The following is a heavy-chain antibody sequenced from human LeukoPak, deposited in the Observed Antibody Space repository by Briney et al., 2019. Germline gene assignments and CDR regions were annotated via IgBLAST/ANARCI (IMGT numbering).Heavy chain of an antibody. CDR2: INPNSGGT. D-gene: IGHD2-21*02. CDR3: AREGHYCGGDCYLNWFDP. Sequence: ASVKVSCKASGYTFTGYYMHWVRQAPGQGLEWMGWINPNSGGTNYAQKFQGRVTMTRDTSISTAYMELSRLRSDDTAVYYCAREGHYCGGDCYLNWFDPWGQGTLVTVSS. V-gene: IGHV1-2*02. CDR1: GYTFTGYY. J-gene: IGHJ5*02.